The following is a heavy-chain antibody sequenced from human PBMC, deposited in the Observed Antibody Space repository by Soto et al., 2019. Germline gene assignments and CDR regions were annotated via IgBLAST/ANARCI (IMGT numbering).Heavy chain of an antibody. CDR2: IKSKTDGGTT. J-gene: IGHJ4*02. CDR1: GFTFSNAW. V-gene: IGHV3-15*07. Sequence: GGSLRLSCAASGFTFSNAWMNWVRQAPGKGLEWVGRIKSKTDGGTTDYAAPVKGRFTISRDDSKNTLYLQMNSLKTEDTAVYYCTTDFFSSVDTAMVPGGDFDYWGQGTLVTVSS. D-gene: IGHD5-18*01. CDR3: TTDFFSSVDTAMVPGGDFDY.